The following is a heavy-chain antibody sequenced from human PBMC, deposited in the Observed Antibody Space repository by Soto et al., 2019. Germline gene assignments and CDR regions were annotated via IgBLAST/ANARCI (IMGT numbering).Heavy chain of an antibody. J-gene: IGHJ3*01. D-gene: IGHD3-16*01. CDR3: AKDQDGEVVGAFDL. V-gene: IGHV3-9*01. Sequence: EVQLVESGGGLVQPGRSLRLSCAASGFTFDDYAMHWVRQAPGKGLEWVSGISWNSRSIGYADSVKGRFTISRDNARKSLYLQMSSLRAEDTALYYCAKDQDGEVVGAFDLWGPGTMVTVS. CDR1: GFTFDDYA. CDR2: ISWNSRSI.